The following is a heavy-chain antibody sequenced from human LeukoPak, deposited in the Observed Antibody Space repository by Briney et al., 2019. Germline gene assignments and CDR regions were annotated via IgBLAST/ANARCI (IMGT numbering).Heavy chain of an antibody. D-gene: IGHD3-10*01. Sequence: GESLKISCKGSGYSFTYYWIGWVRQMPGKGLEWMGIIYPGDSDTRYSPSFQGQVTISADKSISTAYLQWSSLKASDTAMYYCARNGAGGSGSPSYYYYMDVWGKGTTVTISS. V-gene: IGHV5-51*01. CDR3: ARNGAGGSGSPSYYYYMDV. J-gene: IGHJ6*03. CDR1: GYSFTYYW. CDR2: IYPGDSDT.